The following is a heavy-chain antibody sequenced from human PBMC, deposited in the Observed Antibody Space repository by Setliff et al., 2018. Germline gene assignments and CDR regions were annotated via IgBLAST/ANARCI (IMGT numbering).Heavy chain of an antibody. CDR1: GGSISSSSYY. D-gene: IGHD4-4*01. J-gene: IGHJ3*02. Sequence: LSLTCTVSGGSISSSSYYWGWIRQPPGKGLEWIGSIYYSGSTYYNPSLKSRVTISVDTSKNQFSLKLSSVTAADTAVYYCARDPLTTTVRHAFDIWGQGTMVTVSS. CDR2: IYYSGST. V-gene: IGHV4-39*07. CDR3: ARDPLTTTVRHAFDI.